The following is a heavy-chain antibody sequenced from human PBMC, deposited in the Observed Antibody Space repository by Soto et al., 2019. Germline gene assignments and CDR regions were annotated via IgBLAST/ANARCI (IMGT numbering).Heavy chain of an antibody. D-gene: IGHD6-19*01. J-gene: IGHJ4*02. CDR3: ARDWSSSGWYLHYDY. Sequence: GGSLRLSCAASGFTFSSYAMHWVRQAPGKGLEWVAVISYDGSNKYYADSVKGRFTISRDNSENTLYLQMNSLRAEDTAVYYCARDWSSSGWYLHYDYWGQGTLVTVSS. CDR1: GFTFSSYA. CDR2: ISYDGSNK. V-gene: IGHV3-30*04.